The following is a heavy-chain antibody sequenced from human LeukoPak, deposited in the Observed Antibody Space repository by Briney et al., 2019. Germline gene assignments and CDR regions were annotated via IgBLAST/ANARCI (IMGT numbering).Heavy chain of an antibody. CDR1: GGSISNYY. CDR3: AKSNGYGLIDI. CDR2: IFYSGST. J-gene: IGHJ3*02. V-gene: IGHV4-59*12. Sequence: SETLSLTCTVSGGSISNYYWGWVRQPPGKALEWIGNIFYSGSTYYSTSLKSRVTISLDTSSNQFSLKLNSVTAADTAVYYCAKSNGYGLIDIWGQGTMVTVSS. D-gene: IGHD3-22*01.